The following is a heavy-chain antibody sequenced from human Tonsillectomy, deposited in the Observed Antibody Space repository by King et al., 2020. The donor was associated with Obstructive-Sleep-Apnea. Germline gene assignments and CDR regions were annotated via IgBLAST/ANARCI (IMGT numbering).Heavy chain of an antibody. CDR1: GVSITDYF. CDR2: LFYSGSI. V-gene: IGHV4-59*01. CDR3: ARVPYSMVRGVSYYFDF. Sequence: QLQESGPRLVKRSETLSLTCTVSGVSITDYFWTWIRQPPGKGLEWIGFLFYSGSIRYNPSLKSRVTMSMDTSENQFSLDLTSVTPADTAVYYCARVPYSMVRGVSYYFDFWGPGTLAT. D-gene: IGHD3-10*01. J-gene: IGHJ4*02.